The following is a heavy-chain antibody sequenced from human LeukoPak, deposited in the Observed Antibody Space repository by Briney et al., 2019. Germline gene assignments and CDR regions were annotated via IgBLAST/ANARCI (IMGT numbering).Heavy chain of an antibody. D-gene: IGHD4-11*01. CDR1: GGSFGGYY. CDR2: INHSGST. V-gene: IGHV4-34*01. CDR3: ARHNSNPLYYYYYMDV. J-gene: IGHJ6*03. Sequence: PSETLSLTCAVYGGSFGGYYWSWIRQPPGKGLEWIGEINHSGSTNYNPSLKSRVTISVDTSKNQFSLKLSSVTAADTAVYYCARHNSNPLYYYYYMDVWGKGTTVTVSS.